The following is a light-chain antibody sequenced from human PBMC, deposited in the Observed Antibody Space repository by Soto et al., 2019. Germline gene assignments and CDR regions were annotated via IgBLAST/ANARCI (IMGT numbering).Light chain of an antibody. CDR2: GAS. CDR3: QQYNNWPPGRT. V-gene: IGKV3-15*01. Sequence: ISVAQSAGTLSSFPGARATLSCRASQIVSSNLAWYQQKPGQAPRLLIYGASTRATGIPARFSGSGSGTEFTLTISSLQSEDFAVYYCQQYNNWPPGRTFGQGTKVDIK. J-gene: IGKJ1*01. CDR1: QIVSSN.